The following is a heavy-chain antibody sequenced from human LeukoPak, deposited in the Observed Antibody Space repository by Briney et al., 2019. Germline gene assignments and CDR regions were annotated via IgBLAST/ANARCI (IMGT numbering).Heavy chain of an antibody. CDR1: GGSISSGGYY. J-gene: IGHJ3*02. Sequence: PSETLSLTCTVSGGSISSGGYYWSWIRQHPGKGLEWIGYIYYSGSTYYNPSLKSRVTISVDTSKNQFSLKLSSVAAADTAVYYCARPFLGYCSGGSCYPEDAFDIWGQGTMVTVSS. CDR2: IYYSGST. CDR3: ARPFLGYCSGGSCYPEDAFDI. D-gene: IGHD2-15*01. V-gene: IGHV4-31*03.